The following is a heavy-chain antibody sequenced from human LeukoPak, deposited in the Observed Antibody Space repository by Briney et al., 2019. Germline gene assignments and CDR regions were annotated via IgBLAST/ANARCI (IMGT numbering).Heavy chain of an antibody. J-gene: IGHJ4*02. D-gene: IGHD3-10*01. Sequence: SETLSLTCTVSGYSISSGYYWGWIRQPPGKGLGWIGSIYHSGSPYYNPSLKSRVTISVDTSNNQLSLKLTSVTAADTAVYFCAREYLPEGYYYGSGRLDYWGQGTLVTVSS. CDR2: IYHSGSP. CDR1: GYSISSGYY. V-gene: IGHV4-38-2*02. CDR3: AREYLPEGYYYGSGRLDY.